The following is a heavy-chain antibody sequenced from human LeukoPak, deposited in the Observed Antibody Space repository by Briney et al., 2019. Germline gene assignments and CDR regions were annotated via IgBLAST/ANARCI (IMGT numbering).Heavy chain of an antibody. D-gene: IGHD3-9*01. Sequence: GESLKISCKGSGYSFTSYWIGWVRQMPGKGLEWMGIIYPGDSDTRYSPSFQGQVTISADKSINTAYLQWSSLKVSDTAMYYCARQRASYYDMLAAHQPSDYWGQGTLVTVSS. V-gene: IGHV5-51*01. CDR3: ARQRASYYDMLAAHQPSDY. CDR1: GYSFTSYW. J-gene: IGHJ4*02. CDR2: IYPGDSDT.